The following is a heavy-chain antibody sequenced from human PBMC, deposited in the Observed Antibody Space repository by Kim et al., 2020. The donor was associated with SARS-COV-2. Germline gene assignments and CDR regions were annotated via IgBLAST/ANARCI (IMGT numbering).Heavy chain of an antibody. J-gene: IGHJ4*02. CDR2: ISGSGGST. CDR3: AKDPRATVTSASY. D-gene: IGHD4-17*01. Sequence: GGPLRLSCAASGFTFSSYAMSWVRQAPGKGLEWVSAISGSGGSTYYADSVKGRFTISRDNSKNTLYLQMNSLRAEDTAVYYCAKDPRATVTSASYWGQGTLVTVSS. V-gene: IGHV3-23*01. CDR1: GFTFSSYA.